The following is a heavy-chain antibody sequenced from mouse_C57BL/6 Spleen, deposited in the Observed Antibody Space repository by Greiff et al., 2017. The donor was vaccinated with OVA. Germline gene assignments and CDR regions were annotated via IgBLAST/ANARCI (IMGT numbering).Heavy chain of an antibody. CDR1: GYTFPSYW. CDR3: ARGNYYGNYFDY. CDR2: IDPSDSYT. Sequence: QVQLQQPGAELVMPGASVKLSCKASGYTFPSYWMHWVKQRPGQGLEWIGEIDPSDSYTNYNQKFKGKSTLTVDKSSSTAYMQLSSLTSEDSAVYYCARGNYYGNYFDYWGQGTTLTVSS. D-gene: IGHD2-1*01. V-gene: IGHV1-69*01. J-gene: IGHJ2*01.